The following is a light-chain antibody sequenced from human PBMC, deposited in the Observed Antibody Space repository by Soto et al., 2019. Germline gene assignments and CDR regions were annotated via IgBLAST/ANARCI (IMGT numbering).Light chain of an antibody. V-gene: IGKV1-5*03. CDR1: QSISSW. J-gene: IGKJ2*01. Sequence: DIQMTQSPPTLSASVGDRVTITCRASQSISSWLSWYQQKPGNAPKLLIYKASSLESGVQSMFSGSGSGKEFPISISSLQPDDFATYYCQQYDRDLYSFGQGTKLEIK. CDR3: QQYDRDLYS. CDR2: KAS.